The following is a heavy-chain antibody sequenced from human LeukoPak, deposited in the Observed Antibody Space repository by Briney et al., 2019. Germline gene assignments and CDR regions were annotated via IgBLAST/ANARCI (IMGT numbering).Heavy chain of an antibody. CDR1: GFTFSSYG. CDR3: ARRDSSSSDY. V-gene: IGHV3-21*01. CDR2: ISGSGSYI. J-gene: IGHJ4*02. D-gene: IGHD6-6*01. Sequence: GGSLRLSCAASGFTFSSYGMSWVRQAPGKGLEWVSAISGSGSYIYYADSVKGRFTISRDNAKNSLYLQMNSLRAEDTAVYYCARRDSSSSDYWGQGTLVTVSS.